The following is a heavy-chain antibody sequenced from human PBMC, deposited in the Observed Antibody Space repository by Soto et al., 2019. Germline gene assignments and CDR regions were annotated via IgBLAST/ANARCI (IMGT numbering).Heavy chain of an antibody. V-gene: IGHV3-23*01. J-gene: IGHJ4*02. D-gene: IGHD2-2*01. CDR1: GFTFSSYA. CDR3: AKDYCSSTSCYAGENY. CDR2: ISGSGGST. Sequence: ESGGGLVQPGGSLRLSCAASGFTFSSYAMSWVRQAPGKGLEWVSAISGSGGSTYYADSVKGRFTISRDNSKNTLYLQMNSLRAEDTAVYYCAKDYCSSTSCYAGENYWGQGTLVTVSS.